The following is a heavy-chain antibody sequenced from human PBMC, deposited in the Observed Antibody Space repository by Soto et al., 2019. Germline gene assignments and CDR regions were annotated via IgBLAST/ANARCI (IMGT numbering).Heavy chain of an antibody. CDR3: ARRVINPYSSWYWGYYYGMDV. V-gene: IGHV4-39*01. Sequence: LSLTCTVFGGSICSSSFYWGWIRQPPGKGLEWIGRIYYSGSTYYNPYLKSRVTISVDTSKNQFSLKLSSVTAADTAVYYCARRVINPYSSWYWGYYYGMDVWGQGTTVTVSS. CDR1: GGSICSSSFY. CDR2: IYYSGST. D-gene: IGHD6-13*01. J-gene: IGHJ6*02.